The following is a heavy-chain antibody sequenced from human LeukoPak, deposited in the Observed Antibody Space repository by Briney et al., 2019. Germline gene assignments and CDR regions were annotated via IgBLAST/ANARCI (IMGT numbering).Heavy chain of an antibody. CDR1: GGSISSYY. J-gene: IGHJ4*02. Sequence: SETLSLTCTVSGGSISSYYWSWIRQPAGKGLEWIGRIYTSGSTNYNPSLKSRVTMSVDTSKNQFSLKLSSVTAADTAVYYCARHENGYGHYYFDYWGQGTLVTVSS. D-gene: IGHD4-17*01. V-gene: IGHV4-4*07. CDR3: ARHENGYGHYYFDY. CDR2: IYTSGST.